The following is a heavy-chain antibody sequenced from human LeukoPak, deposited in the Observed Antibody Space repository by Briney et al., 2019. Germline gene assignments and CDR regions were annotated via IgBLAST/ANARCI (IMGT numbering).Heavy chain of an antibody. D-gene: IGHD1-26*01. CDR3: ARDLAKDANDAFDI. J-gene: IGHJ3*02. V-gene: IGHV4-34*01. Sequence: SETLSLTCAVYGGSFSGYYWSWIRQPPGKGLEWIGEINHSGSTNYNPSLKSRVTISVDTSKNQFSLKLSSVTAADTAVYYCARDLAKDANDAFDIWGQGTMVTVSS. CDR1: GGSFSGYY. CDR2: INHSGST.